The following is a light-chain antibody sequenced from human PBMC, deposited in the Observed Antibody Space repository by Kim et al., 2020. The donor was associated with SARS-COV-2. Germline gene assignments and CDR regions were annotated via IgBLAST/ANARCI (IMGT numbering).Light chain of an antibody. CDR2: GAS. CDR3: QQYNDWPLLT. Sequence: IVMTQSPATLSVSPGERVTLSCRASQSVRNNLAWYQQRPGQAPRLLIYGASTRATGVSDRFSGSGSGTEFTLTIRSLQSEDLAVYYCQQYNDWPLLTFGGGTKVDIK. V-gene: IGKV3-15*01. J-gene: IGKJ4*01. CDR1: QSVRNN.